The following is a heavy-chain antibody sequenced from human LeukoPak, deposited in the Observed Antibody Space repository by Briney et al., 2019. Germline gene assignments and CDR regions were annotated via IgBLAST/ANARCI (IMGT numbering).Heavy chain of an antibody. J-gene: IGHJ4*02. CDR3: ATSHSLVGATEFDY. V-gene: IGHV3-74*01. CDR2: INTNGDSA. D-gene: IGHD1-26*01. CDR1: GFKFSSYW. Sequence: GGSLRLSCAVSGFKFSSYWMNWVRQVPGKGLTWGAHINTNGDSANYADSVKGRFTISRDNSKNTLYLQMNSLRAEDTALYYCATSHSLVGATEFDYWGQGTLVTVSS.